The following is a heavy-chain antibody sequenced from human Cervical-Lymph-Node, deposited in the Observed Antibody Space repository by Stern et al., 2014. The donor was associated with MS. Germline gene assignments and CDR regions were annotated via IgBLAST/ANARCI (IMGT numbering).Heavy chain of an antibody. J-gene: IGHJ4*02. CDR1: GYTFTAYY. Sequence: DQLVQSGAEVKKPGATVKISCKVSGYTFTAYYMHWVQQAPGKGLEWMGLVDPEDGETIYAEKFQGRVTITADTSTDTAYMELSSLRSEDTAVYYCATSNPLLYYDRSALDYWGQGTLVTVSS. CDR2: VDPEDGET. V-gene: IGHV1-69-2*01. CDR3: ATSNPLLYYDRSALDY. D-gene: IGHD3-22*01.